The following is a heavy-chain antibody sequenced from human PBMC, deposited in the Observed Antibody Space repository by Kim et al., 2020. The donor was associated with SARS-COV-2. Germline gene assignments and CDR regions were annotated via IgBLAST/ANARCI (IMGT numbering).Heavy chain of an antibody. D-gene: IGHD4-17*01. J-gene: IGHJ6*02. Sequence: ASVKVSCKASGYTFTGYYMHWVRQAPGQGLEWMGWINPNSGGTNYAQKFQGRVTMTRDTSISTAYMELSRLRSDDTAVYYCARDGGLTTHYYGMDVWGQGTTVTVSS. CDR1: GYTFTGYY. V-gene: IGHV1-2*02. CDR3: ARDGGLTTHYYGMDV. CDR2: INPNSGGT.